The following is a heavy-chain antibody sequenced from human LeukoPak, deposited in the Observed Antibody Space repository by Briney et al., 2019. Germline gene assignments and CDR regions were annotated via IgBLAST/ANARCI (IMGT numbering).Heavy chain of an antibody. CDR3: ARSKGSFSALGFDY. J-gene: IGHJ4*02. V-gene: IGHV4-61*02. CDR2: IYTSGST. CDR1: GGSISSGSYY. Sequence: SETLSLTCTVSGGSISSGSYYWSWIRQPAGKGLEWTGRIYTSGSTNYNPSLKSRVTISVDTSKNQFSLKLSSVTAADTAVYYCARSKGSFSALGFDYWGQGTLVTVSS. D-gene: IGHD3-16*01.